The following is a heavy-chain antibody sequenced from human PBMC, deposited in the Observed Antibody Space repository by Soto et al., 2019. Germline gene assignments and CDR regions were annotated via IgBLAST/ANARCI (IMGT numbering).Heavy chain of an antibody. CDR2: ISSSSSYI. CDR3: ARAPYYYDSRGYWAY. V-gene: IGHV3-21*01. CDR1: GFTFSSYS. J-gene: IGHJ4*02. Sequence: GSLRLSCAASGFTFSSYSMNWVRQAPGKGLEWVSSISSSSSYIYYADSVKGRFTISRDNAKNSLYLQMNSLRAEDTAVYYCARAPYYYDSRGYWAYWGQGTLVTAPQ. D-gene: IGHD3-22*01.